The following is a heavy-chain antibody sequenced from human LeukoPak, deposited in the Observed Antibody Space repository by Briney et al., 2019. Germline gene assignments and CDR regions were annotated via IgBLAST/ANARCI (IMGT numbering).Heavy chain of an antibody. CDR3: TRRVNEYCGGDCYSGFWFDP. CDR2: ISGSGGST. J-gene: IGHJ5*02. Sequence: PGGSLRLSCAASGFTFSSYGMSWVRQAPGKGLEWVSAISGSGGSTYYADSVKGRFTISRDNSKNTLYLQMNSLKTEDTAVYYCTRRVNEYCGGDCYSGFWFDPWGQGTLVTVSS. D-gene: IGHD2-21*02. CDR1: GFTFSSYG. V-gene: IGHV3-23*01.